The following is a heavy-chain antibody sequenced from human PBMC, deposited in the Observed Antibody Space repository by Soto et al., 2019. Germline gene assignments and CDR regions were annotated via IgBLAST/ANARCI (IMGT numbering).Heavy chain of an antibody. V-gene: IGHV4-39*01. CDR3: ARHPQQLVLGNNWFDP. CDR1: GGSISSSSYY. Sequence: QLQLQESGPGLVKPSETLSLTCTVSGGSISSSSYYWGWIRQPPGKGLEWIGSIYYSGSTYYNPSLKSRVTISVDTSKNQFSLKLSSVTAADTAVYYCARHPQQLVLGNNWFDPWGQGTLVTVSS. D-gene: IGHD6-13*01. CDR2: IYYSGST. J-gene: IGHJ5*02.